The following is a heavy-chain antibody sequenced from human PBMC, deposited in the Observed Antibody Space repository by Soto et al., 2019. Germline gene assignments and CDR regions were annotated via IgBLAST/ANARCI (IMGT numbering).Heavy chain of an antibody. Sequence: GGSLRLSCATSGFTFSNFDMHWVRQVPGKGLEWVSAIGAARDPYYLGSVKGRFTISRENAKSSVYLQMNDLRAGDSAVYYCARAYTGRLPRRADYYYAMDVWGQGTPVTVSS. D-gene: IGHD2-2*02. CDR3: ARAYTGRLPRRADYYYAMDV. CDR2: IGAARDP. J-gene: IGHJ6*02. CDR1: GFTFSNFD. V-gene: IGHV3-13*05.